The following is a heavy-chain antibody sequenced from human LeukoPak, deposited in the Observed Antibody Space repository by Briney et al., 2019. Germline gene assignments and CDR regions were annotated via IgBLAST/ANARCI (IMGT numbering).Heavy chain of an antibody. J-gene: IGHJ4*02. Sequence: SETLSLTCAVSGGSITNYWSWIRQPPGKGLEWIGYIYNSGSTNYNPSLKSRVTISVDTSKNQFSLKLTSVTAADTAVYYCARDRELGYWGQGTLVTVSS. D-gene: IGHD3-10*01. CDR1: GGSITNY. V-gene: IGHV4-59*01. CDR3: ARDRELGY. CDR2: IYNSGST.